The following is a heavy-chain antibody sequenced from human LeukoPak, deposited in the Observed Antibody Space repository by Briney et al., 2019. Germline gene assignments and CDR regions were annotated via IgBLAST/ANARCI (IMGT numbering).Heavy chain of an antibody. V-gene: IGHV1-3*01. D-gene: IGHD4-17*01. CDR3: AATDLGDY. CDR1: GYTFTSYA. CDR2: INAGNGNT. Sequence: ASVKVSCKTSGYTFTSYAMHWVRQAPGQRPEWMGWINAGNGNTKYFQKFQGRVTFTRDTSASTAYMELSSLRSEDSAVYYCAATDLGDYWGQGTLVTVSS. J-gene: IGHJ4*02.